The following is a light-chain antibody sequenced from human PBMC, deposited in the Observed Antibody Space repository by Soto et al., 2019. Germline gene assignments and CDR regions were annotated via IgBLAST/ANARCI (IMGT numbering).Light chain of an antibody. Sequence: DIQMTQSPSSLSASVGDRVTITCRASQSISSYLNWYQQKPGKAPKLLIYAASSLQSGVPSRFSGSGSGKDFTLTISSLQPEDIATYYCQQSYSTPRTFGQGTKLEIK. CDR1: QSISSY. V-gene: IGKV1-39*01. J-gene: IGKJ2*01. CDR2: AAS. CDR3: QQSYSTPRT.